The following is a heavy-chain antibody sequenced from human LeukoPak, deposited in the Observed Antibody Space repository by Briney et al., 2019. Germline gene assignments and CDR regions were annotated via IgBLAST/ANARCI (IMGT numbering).Heavy chain of an antibody. CDR2: ISSSGNT. Sequence: GSLRLSCAASGFTFSRSAMTWVRQTPGKGLDWVSSISSSGNTYYADSVKGRFTISRDNSKNMLYLQMNSLRAEDTAVYYCVKGRISEDGLDFWGQGTLATVSS. CDR3: VKGRISEDGLDF. J-gene: IGHJ4*02. V-gene: IGHV3-23*01. CDR1: GFTFSRSA. D-gene: IGHD6-13*01.